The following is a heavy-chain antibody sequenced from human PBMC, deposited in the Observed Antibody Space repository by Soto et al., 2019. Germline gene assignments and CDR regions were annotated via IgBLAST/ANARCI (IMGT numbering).Heavy chain of an antibody. V-gene: IGHV3-23*01. D-gene: IGHD6-25*01. CDR2: ISCTGGST. CDR1: GFTFSSYA. Sequence: EVQLLESGGGLVQPGGSLRLSCAASGFTFSSYAMSWVRQAPGKGLEWVSAISCTGGSTYYADSVKGRFTISRDNTRNPLHLQMTGLRAEDTAIYYCAKFFVETGGSSGWPWSFHFWGQGTLVTVSS. J-gene: IGHJ4*02. CDR3: AKFFVETGGSSGWPWSFHF.